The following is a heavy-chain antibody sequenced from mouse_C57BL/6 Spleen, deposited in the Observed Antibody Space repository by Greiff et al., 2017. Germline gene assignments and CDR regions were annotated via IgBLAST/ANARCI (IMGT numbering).Heavy chain of an antibody. Sequence: EVKLQESGGGLVKPGGSLKLSCAASGFTFSDYGMHWVRQAPEKGLEWVAYISSGSSTIYYADTVKGRFTISRDNAKNTLFLQMTSLRSEDTAMYYCASGSTTVVAYYAMDYWGQGTSVTVSS. V-gene: IGHV5-17*01. CDR2: ISSGSSTI. CDR1: GFTFSDYG. CDR3: ASGSTTVVAYYAMDY. D-gene: IGHD1-1*01. J-gene: IGHJ4*01.